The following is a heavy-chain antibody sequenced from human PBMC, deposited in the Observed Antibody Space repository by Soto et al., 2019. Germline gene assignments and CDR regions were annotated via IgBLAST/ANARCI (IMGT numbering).Heavy chain of an antibody. CDR3: AGLGYCSGGSCPYCYYGMDV. CDR1: GFTFSSYW. Sequence: GGSLRLSCAASGFTFSSYWMHWVRQAPGKGLVWVSRINSDGSSTSYADPVKGRFTISRDDAKNTLYLQMNSLRAEDTAVYYCAGLGYCSGGSCPYCYYGMDVWGQGTTVTVSS. D-gene: IGHD2-15*01. V-gene: IGHV3-74*01. J-gene: IGHJ6*02. CDR2: INSDGSST.